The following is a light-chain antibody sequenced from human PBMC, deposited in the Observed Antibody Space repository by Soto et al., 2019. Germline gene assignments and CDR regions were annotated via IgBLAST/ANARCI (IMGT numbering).Light chain of an antibody. Sequence: EIVLTQSPGTLSLSPGERATLSCRASQSVSTSYLAWYQQKPGQAPRLLIYGASSRATGIPDRFSGSGSGTDFTLTISRLEPEDFAVYYCQQYGSFPYTFGQGTELEMK. V-gene: IGKV3-20*01. CDR1: QSVSTSY. CDR3: QQYGSFPYT. J-gene: IGKJ2*01. CDR2: GAS.